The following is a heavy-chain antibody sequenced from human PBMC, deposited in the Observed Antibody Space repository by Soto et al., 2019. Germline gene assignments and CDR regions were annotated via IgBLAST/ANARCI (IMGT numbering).Heavy chain of an antibody. D-gene: IGHD6-19*01. J-gene: IGHJ4*02. CDR1: GFTFSSYT. CDR2: ISSRSTYI. CDR3: ARVGSGGWYSYFDY. Sequence: EVQLVESGGGLVKPGGTLRLSCAASGFTFSSYTMNWVRQAPGKGLEWVSSISSRSTYIYYADSLKGRFTISRDNAKNSLYLQMNSLRAEDTAVYYCARVGSGGWYSYFDYWGPGTLVIVSS. V-gene: IGHV3-21*01.